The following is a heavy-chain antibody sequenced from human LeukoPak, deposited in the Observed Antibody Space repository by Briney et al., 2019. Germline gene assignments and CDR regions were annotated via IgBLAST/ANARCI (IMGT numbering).Heavy chain of an antibody. CDR1: GFTCSSYG. CDR2: IWYDGSNK. J-gene: IGHJ4*02. Sequence: GGSLRLSGAASGFTCSSYGMHWVRQAPGKGLEGGAVIWYDGSNKDYADSGKGRLTISRDNSKNTLYLQMNSLRAEDTALYYCASDRNRTYFIDYWGQGTLVTVSS. CDR3: ASDRNRTYFIDY. D-gene: IGHD1-14*01. V-gene: IGHV3-33*01.